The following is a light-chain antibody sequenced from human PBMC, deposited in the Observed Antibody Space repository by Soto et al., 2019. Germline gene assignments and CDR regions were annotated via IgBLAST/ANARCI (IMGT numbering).Light chain of an antibody. CDR3: QPSYSTPTWT. CDR1: QSISSY. Sequence: DIQMTQSPSSLSASVGDRVTITCRASQSISSYLNWYQQKPGKAPKLLIYAASSLQSGVPSRFSGSGSGTEFTLTISSLQPEDFATYYCQPSYSTPTWTFGQGTKVEIK. J-gene: IGKJ1*01. V-gene: IGKV1-39*01. CDR2: AAS.